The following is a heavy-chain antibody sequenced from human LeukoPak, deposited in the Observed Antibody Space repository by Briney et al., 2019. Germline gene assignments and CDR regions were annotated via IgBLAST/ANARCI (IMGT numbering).Heavy chain of an antibody. D-gene: IGHD5-18*01. V-gene: IGHV3-43D*04. CDR2: ISWDGGGT. CDR1: GFTFDDYA. CDR3: AKGDVDTAMATGY. Sequence: LAGGSLRLSCAASGFTFDDYAMHWVRQAPGKGLEWVSLISWDGGGTYYADSVKGRFTISRDNSKHSLYLQMNSLRAEDTACYYCAKGDVDTAMATGYWGQGTLVTVSS. J-gene: IGHJ4*02.